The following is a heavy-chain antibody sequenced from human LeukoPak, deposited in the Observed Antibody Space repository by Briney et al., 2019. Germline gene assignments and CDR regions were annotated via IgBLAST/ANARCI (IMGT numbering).Heavy chain of an antibody. Sequence: EASVKVSCKASGYTFTSYDINWARQAPGQGLEWMGWISAYNGNTNYAQKLQGRVTMTTDTSTSTAYMELSSLRSEDTAVYYCARGLGYCSGGSCYSGRGDYWGQGTLVTVSS. CDR1: GYTFTSYD. V-gene: IGHV1-18*01. CDR2: ISAYNGNT. D-gene: IGHD2-15*01. CDR3: ARGLGYCSGGSCYSGRGDY. J-gene: IGHJ4*02.